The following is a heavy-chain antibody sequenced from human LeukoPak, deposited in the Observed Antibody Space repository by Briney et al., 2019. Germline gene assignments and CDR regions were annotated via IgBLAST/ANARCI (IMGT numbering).Heavy chain of an antibody. Sequence: SGPTLVNPTQTLTLTCTFSGFSLSTRGVGVGWVRQPPGKALEWLSLIYLDDDKRYSPSLKSRLTITKDTSKNQVVLTMTNMDPVDTATYYCAHRRPTNPIAAAATVWFDPWGQGTLVTVSS. V-gene: IGHV2-5*02. D-gene: IGHD6-13*01. J-gene: IGHJ5*02. CDR1: GFSLSTRGVG. CDR3: AHRRPTNPIAAAATVWFDP. CDR2: IYLDDDK.